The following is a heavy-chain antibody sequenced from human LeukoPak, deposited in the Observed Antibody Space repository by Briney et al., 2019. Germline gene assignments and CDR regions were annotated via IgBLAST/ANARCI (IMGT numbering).Heavy chain of an antibody. Sequence: PSETLSLTCTVSGGSVSNYYWSWIRQPAGKGVEWIGRTYSSGSTEYNPSLNSRVTMSVDTSKNQFSLKLRSVTAADTAVYYCAREGRVNYGDYGYFHYYMDVWGKGTTVTISS. CDR3: AREGRVNYGDYGYFHYYMDV. CDR2: TYSSGST. V-gene: IGHV4-4*07. CDR1: GGSVSNYY. J-gene: IGHJ6*03. D-gene: IGHD4-17*01.